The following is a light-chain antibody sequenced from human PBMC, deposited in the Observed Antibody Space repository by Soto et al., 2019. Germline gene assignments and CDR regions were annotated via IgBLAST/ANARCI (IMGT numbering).Light chain of an antibody. J-gene: IGKJ1*01. Sequence: RASQSISNNYLAWYQQKPGQAPRLLIYGASNRATGIPDRFSGSGSGTDFTLTISRLEPEDFAVYYCQQYGSSGTFGQGTKVDIK. CDR3: QQYGSSGT. CDR1: QSISNNY. CDR2: GAS. V-gene: IGKV3-20*01.